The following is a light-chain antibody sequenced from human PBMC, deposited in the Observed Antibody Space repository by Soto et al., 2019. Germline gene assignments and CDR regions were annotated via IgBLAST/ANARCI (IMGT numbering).Light chain of an antibody. CDR1: SSNIGSNY. Sequence: QSVLTQPPSASGTPGQRVTISCSGSSSNIGSNYVYWYQQLPGTAPKLLIHRNNQRPSGVPDRFSGSKSGTSASLAISGLRSEDEADYYCPAWDDSLSGRYVFGTGTKVTVL. CDR3: PAWDDSLSGRYV. CDR2: RNN. V-gene: IGLV1-47*01. J-gene: IGLJ1*01.